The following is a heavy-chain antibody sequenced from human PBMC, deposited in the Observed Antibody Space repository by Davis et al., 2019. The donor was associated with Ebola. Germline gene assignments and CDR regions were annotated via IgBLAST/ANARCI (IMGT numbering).Heavy chain of an antibody. V-gene: IGHV3-33*01. CDR3: AREGRRSRYGGNPGEPGY. D-gene: IGHD4-23*01. J-gene: IGHJ4*02. CDR2: IWYDGSRK. Sequence: GGSLRLSCAASGFNFRSYGMHWVRQAPDKGLEWVAVIWYDGSRKYYGDSVKGRFTISRDNAKNSLFLQMNSLRAEDTAVYYCAREGRRSRYGGNPGEPGYWGQGTLVTVSS. CDR1: GFNFRSYG.